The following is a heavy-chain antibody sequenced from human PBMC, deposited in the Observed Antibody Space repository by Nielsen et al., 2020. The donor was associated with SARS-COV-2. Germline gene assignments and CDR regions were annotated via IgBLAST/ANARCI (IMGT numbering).Heavy chain of an antibody. CDR3: AKGGVWGDAFDI. V-gene: IGHV3-9*01. J-gene: IGHJ3*02. D-gene: IGHD3-16*01. CDR2: ISWEGDRT. Sequence: SLKISCAGAGFTFEEYAMYWVRQAPGKGLEWVSGISWEGDRTGYADSVKGRFTISRDNVKKSLDLHMNSLRAEDTALYYCAKGGVWGDAFDIWGQGTMVTVSS. CDR1: GFTFEEYA.